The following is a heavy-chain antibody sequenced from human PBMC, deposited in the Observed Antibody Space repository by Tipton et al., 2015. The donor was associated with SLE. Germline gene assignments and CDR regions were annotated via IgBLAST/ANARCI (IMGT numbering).Heavy chain of an antibody. CDR1: GYSISSGYY. V-gene: IGHV4-38-2*01. J-gene: IGHJ4*02. Sequence: TLSLTCDVSGYSISSGYYWGWIRQPPGKGLEWIGSIYHRGSTHYNPSLKSRVTLSLDTSKNQFSLKLTSVTAADMAIYYCARVDTIYSFDYWGQGALVTVSS. CDR3: ARVDTIYSFDY. D-gene: IGHD3/OR15-3a*01. CDR2: IYHRGST.